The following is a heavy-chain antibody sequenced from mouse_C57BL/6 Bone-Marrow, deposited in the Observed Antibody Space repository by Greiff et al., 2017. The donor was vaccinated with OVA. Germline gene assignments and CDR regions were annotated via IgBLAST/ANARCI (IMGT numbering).Heavy chain of an antibody. D-gene: IGHD1-1*01. J-gene: IGHJ1*03. CDR1: GYTFTDYN. Sequence: VQLKESGPELVKPGASVKIPCKASGYTFTDYNMDWVKQSHGKSLEWIGDINPNNGGTIYNQKFKGKATLTVDKSSSTAYMELRSLTSEDTAVYYCASGSSHWYFDVWGTGTTVTVSS. CDR2: INPNNGGT. CDR3: ASGSSHWYFDV. V-gene: IGHV1-18*01.